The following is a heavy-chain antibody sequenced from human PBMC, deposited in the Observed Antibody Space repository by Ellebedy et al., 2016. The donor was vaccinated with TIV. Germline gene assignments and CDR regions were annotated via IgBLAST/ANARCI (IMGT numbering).Heavy chain of an antibody. Sequence: PGGSLRLSCAASGFTFDDYAMHWVRQAPGKGLEWVSGISWNSGSIGYADSVKGRFTISRDNAKNSLYLQMNSLRAEDTALYYCAKDADGHGYSYGSRGLDYWGQGTLVTVSS. V-gene: IGHV3-9*01. D-gene: IGHD5-18*01. J-gene: IGHJ4*02. CDR3: AKDADGHGYSYGSRGLDY. CDR2: ISWNSGSI. CDR1: GFTFDDYA.